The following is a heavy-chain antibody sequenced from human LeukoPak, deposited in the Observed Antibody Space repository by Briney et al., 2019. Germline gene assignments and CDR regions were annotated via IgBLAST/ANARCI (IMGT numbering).Heavy chain of an antibody. D-gene: IGHD6-19*01. CDR2: IYTSGST. CDR1: GVSISSGSYY. J-gene: IGHJ5*02. V-gene: IGHV4-61*02. CDR3: ARDRSSGWYPTGNWFDP. Sequence: SDTLSLTCTVCGVSISSGSYYWRWIRQPAGKGLEWIGRIYTSGSTNYNPSLKSRVTISVDTSKNQFSLKLSSVTAADTAVYYCARDRSSGWYPTGNWFDPWGQGTLVTVSS.